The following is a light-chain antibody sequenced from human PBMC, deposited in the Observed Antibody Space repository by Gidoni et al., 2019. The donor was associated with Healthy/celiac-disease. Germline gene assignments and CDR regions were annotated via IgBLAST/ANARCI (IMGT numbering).Light chain of an antibody. CDR2: AAS. V-gene: IGKV1-27*01. J-gene: IGKJ4*01. CDR3: QKYDSALLT. CDR1: QVSSNY. Sequence: IQMTQYLSSLSASVGDRVTITCRASQVSSNYLAWYQQKPGQVPKLLIYAASTLQSGVPSRFSDSGSRTDFTLTLSSLQPEDVATYSCQKYDSALLTFGGGTKVEIK.